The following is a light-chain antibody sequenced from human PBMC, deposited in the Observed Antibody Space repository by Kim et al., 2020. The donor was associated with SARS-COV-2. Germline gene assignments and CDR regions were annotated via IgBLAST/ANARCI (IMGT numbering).Light chain of an antibody. Sequence: VASGKTARITCQGDSLRSYYATWYQQKPGQAPIVVIYGKNNRPSGIPDRFSGSSSGNTASLTITGTQAGDEADYYCNSRDSNDNVVFGGGTQLTVL. V-gene: IGLV3-19*01. CDR3: NSRDSNDNVV. CDR1: SLRSYY. J-gene: IGLJ2*01. CDR2: GKN.